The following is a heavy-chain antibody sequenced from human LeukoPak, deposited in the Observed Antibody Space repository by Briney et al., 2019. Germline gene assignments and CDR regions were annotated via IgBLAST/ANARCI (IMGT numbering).Heavy chain of an antibody. CDR1: GFTFSSYA. D-gene: IGHD6-13*01. Sequence: GGSLRLSCAASGFTFSSYAMSWVRQAPGKGLEWVSAISGSGGSTYYADSVKGRFTISRDNAKNSLYLQMNSLRAEDTAVYYCARTGIAAPISDYWGQGTLVTVSS. CDR3: ARTGIAAPISDY. J-gene: IGHJ4*02. V-gene: IGHV3-23*01. CDR2: ISGSGGST.